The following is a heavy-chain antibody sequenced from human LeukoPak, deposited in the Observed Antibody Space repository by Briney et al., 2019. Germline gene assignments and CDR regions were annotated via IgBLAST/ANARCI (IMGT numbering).Heavy chain of an antibody. CDR3: ARDPYERGTT. J-gene: IGHJ5*02. CDR1: GGSISSYY. V-gene: IGHV4-59*12. Sequence: PSETLSLTCTVSGGSISSYYWSWIRQPPGKGLEWIGYIYYSGSTNYNPSLKSRVTISVDTSKNQFSLKLSSVTAADTAVYYCARDPYERGTTWGQGTLVTVSS. D-gene: IGHD2-2*01. CDR2: IYYSGST.